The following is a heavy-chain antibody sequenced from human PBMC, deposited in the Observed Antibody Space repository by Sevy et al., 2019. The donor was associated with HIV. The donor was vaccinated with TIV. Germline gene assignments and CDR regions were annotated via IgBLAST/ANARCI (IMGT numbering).Heavy chain of an antibody. CDR3: ARGPDWGGDCDVGFYYPLDV. D-gene: IGHD2-21*02. CDR2: TSGNSGAI. CDR1: GFIFSRYS. V-gene: IGHV3-48*02. Sequence: GGSLRLSCTVSGFIFSRYSMNWVRQAPGKGLEWISYTSGNSGAIYYPDSVKGRFTVSRDNANNALFLQMSSLKDDDTAVYYCARGPDWGGDCDVGFYYPLDVWGQGPRSPSP. J-gene: IGHJ6*02.